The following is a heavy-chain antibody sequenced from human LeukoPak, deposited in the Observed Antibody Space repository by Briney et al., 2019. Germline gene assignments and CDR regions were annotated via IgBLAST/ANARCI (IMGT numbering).Heavy chain of an antibody. CDR2: IYPGDSDT. J-gene: IGHJ4*02. D-gene: IGHD3-10*01. Sequence: GESLKISCQGSGYSFTSYWIGWVRQMPGKGLEWMGIIYPGDSDTRYSPSFQGQVTISADKSISTAYLQWSSLRASDTAMYYCSRHDPHYLGSGSPGDYWGQGTLVTVSS. V-gene: IGHV5-51*01. CDR3: SRHDPHYLGSGSPGDY. CDR1: GYSFTSYW.